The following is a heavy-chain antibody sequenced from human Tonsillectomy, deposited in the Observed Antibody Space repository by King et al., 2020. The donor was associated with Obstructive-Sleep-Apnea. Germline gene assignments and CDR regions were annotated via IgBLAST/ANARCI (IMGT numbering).Heavy chain of an antibody. CDR2: ISGYNGNT. J-gene: IGHJ6*02. Sequence: QLVQSGADVKKPGASVKVSCKASGYTFSNYGITWVRQAPGQGLEWMGWISGYNGNTNYAQNFQGRVTMTTDTSTSTAYMELRSLRSDDTAVYYCARAPADCSSTSCSHYYYYYGMDVWGQGTTVTVSS. D-gene: IGHD2-2*01. CDR3: ARAPADCSSTSCSHYYYYYGMDV. V-gene: IGHV1-18*01. CDR1: GYTFSNYG.